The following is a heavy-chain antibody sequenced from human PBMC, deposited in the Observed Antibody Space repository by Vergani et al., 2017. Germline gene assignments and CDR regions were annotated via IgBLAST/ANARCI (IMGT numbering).Heavy chain of an antibody. CDR1: GYSISSGYY. Sequence: QVQLQESGPGLVKPSETLSLTCTVSGYSISSGYYWGWIRQPPGKGLEWIGSIYHSGSTYYNPSLKSRVTISVDTSKNQFSLKLSSVTAADTAVYYCARDDRKLLWVGESRTDTKDWFDPWGQGTLVTVSS. V-gene: IGHV4-38-2*02. D-gene: IGHD3-10*01. CDR2: IYHSGST. J-gene: IGHJ5*02. CDR3: ARDDRKLLWVGESRTDTKDWFDP.